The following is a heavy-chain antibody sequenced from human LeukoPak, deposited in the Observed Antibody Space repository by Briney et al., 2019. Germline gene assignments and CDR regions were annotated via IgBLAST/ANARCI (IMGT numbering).Heavy chain of an antibody. Sequence: SETLSLTCTVSGGSISSSSYYWGWIRQPPGKGLEWIGSIYYSGSTYYNPSLKSRVTISVDTSKNQFSLKLSSVTAADTAVYYCARDYGDGSLPHDYWGQGTLVTVSS. CDR1: GGSISSSSYY. CDR2: IYYSGST. CDR3: ARDYGDGSLPHDY. D-gene: IGHD4-17*01. J-gene: IGHJ4*02. V-gene: IGHV4-39*07.